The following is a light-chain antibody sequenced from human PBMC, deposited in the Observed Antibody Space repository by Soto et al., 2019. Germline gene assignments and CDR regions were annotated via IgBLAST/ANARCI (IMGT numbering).Light chain of an antibody. CDR1: QTIGTY. V-gene: IGKV1-39*01. CDR2: DAS. Sequence: IEITQSPSSLAASLGDRVTITCRASQTIGTYVNWYRQKSGAAPELLIYDASTLQSGVPSRFRGGASGTDFTLTISSLQLDDFATYYCQQSYNTPLTFGQRTTVDIK. CDR3: QQSYNTPLT. J-gene: IGKJ1*01.